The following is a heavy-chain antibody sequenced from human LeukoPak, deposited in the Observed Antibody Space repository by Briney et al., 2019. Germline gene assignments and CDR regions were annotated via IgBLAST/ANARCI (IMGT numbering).Heavy chain of an antibody. CDR1: GYTFTSYD. Sequence: GASVKVSCKASGYTFTSYDINWVRQATGQGLEWMGWMNPNSGNTGYAQTFQGRVTMTRNTSISTAYIELSSLRSEDTAVSYCGRARSESGNALLCFGELLQTKPNYYYYYGMDVWGQGTTVTVSS. D-gene: IGHD3-10*01. CDR2: MNPNSGNT. J-gene: IGHJ6*02. CDR3: GRARSESGNALLCFGELLQTKPNYYYYYGMDV. V-gene: IGHV1-8*01.